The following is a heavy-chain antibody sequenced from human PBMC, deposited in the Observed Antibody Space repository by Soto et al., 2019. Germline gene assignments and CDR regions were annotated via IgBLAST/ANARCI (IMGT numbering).Heavy chain of an antibody. V-gene: IGHV4-31*03. Sequence: SEALSLTCTVSGGSISSGGYYRSWIRQHPGKGLEWIGYIYYSGSTYYNPSLKSRVTISVDTSKNQFSLKLSSVTAADTAVYYCARGIYDSSGYYYWFDPWGQGTLVTVSS. CDR3: ARGIYDSSGYYYWFDP. CDR2: IYYSGST. D-gene: IGHD3-22*01. J-gene: IGHJ5*02. CDR1: GGSISSGGYY.